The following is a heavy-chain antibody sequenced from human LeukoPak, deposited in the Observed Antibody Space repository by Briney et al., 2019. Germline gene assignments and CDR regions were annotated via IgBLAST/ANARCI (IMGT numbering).Heavy chain of an antibody. CDR1: GGSISSSSYY. Sequence: SETLSLTCTVSGGSISSSSYYWGWIRQPPGKGLEWIGSIYYSGSTYYNPSLKSRVTISVDTSKNQFSLKLSSVTAADTAVYYCAREKYCSSTSCYGSDAFDIWGQGTMVTVSS. D-gene: IGHD2-2*01. V-gene: IGHV4-39*02. CDR3: AREKYCSSTSCYGSDAFDI. CDR2: IYYSGST. J-gene: IGHJ3*02.